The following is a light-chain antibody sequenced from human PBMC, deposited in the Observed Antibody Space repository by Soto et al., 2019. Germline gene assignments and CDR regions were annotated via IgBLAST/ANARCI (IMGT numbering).Light chain of an antibody. CDR1: QSVINDY. J-gene: IGKJ5*01. CDR3: LHHGSSPIT. Sequence: EMLLTQSPVPLSLSPGDLATLSCRASQSVINDYVAWVQQKPGQTPRLLIYSVSSMATGIPDRFSGSGSGTDFTLTISRLEPEDFAMYYCLHHGSSPITFGQGTRLEIK. CDR2: SVS. V-gene: IGKV3-20*01.